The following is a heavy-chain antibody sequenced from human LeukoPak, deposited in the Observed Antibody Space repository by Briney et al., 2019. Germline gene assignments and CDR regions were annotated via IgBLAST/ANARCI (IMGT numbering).Heavy chain of an antibody. CDR2: ISSSGSTI. V-gene: IGHV3-11*04. CDR1: GFTFSDYY. Sequence: PEGSLRLSCAASGFTFSDYYMSWIRQAPGKGLEWVSYISSSGSTIYYADSVKGRFTISRDNAKNSLYLQMNSLRAEDTAVYYCARGNMVRGVLYYYYYYMDVWGKGTTVTVSS. CDR3: ARGNMVRGVLYYYYYYMDV. D-gene: IGHD3-10*01. J-gene: IGHJ6*03.